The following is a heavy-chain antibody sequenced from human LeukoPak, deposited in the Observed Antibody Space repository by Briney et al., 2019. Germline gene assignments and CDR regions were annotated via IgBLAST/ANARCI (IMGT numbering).Heavy chain of an antibody. CDR2: INPNSGGT. J-gene: IGHJ3*02. CDR1: GYTFTSYG. V-gene: IGHV1-2*02. Sequence: ASVKVSCKASGYTFTSYGISWVRQAPGQGLEWMGWINPNSGGTNYAQKFQGRVTMTRDTSISTAYMELSRLRSDDTAVYYCARARDVVVPAAIFDIWGQGTMVTVSS. CDR3: ARARDVVVPAAIFDI. D-gene: IGHD2-2*01.